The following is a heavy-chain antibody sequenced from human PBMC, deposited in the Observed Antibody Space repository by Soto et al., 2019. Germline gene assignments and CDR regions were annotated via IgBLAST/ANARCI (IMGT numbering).Heavy chain of an antibody. J-gene: IGHJ5*02. D-gene: IGHD3-16*01. CDR1: GFTISGHW. V-gene: IGHV3-7*01. Sequence: EVQLVESGGGLVQPGGSLRLSCGAAGFTISGHWMSGVRQAPGKGLEWVANINQDGSEEYYVDSVKGRFTISRNNAKNSLYLQMNSLRAEDTAVYYCARESERGNWFDPWGQGTLVTVSS. CDR3: ARESERGNWFDP. CDR2: INQDGSEE.